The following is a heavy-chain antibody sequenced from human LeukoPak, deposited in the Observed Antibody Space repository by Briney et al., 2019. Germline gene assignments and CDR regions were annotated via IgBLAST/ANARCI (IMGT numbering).Heavy chain of an antibody. J-gene: IGHJ3*02. D-gene: IGHD6-13*01. CDR1: GFTVSSNY. CDR2: IHSGGST. V-gene: IGHV3-53*01. Sequence: GGALRLSCAPSGFTVSSNYMSWVRQAPGKGLEWVSVIHSGGSTDYSDPVKGRFTISRDNSKNTLYLQMNSLRAEDTAVYYCARAPSDRIAAAGDDAFDIWGQGTMVTVSS. CDR3: ARAPSDRIAAAGDDAFDI.